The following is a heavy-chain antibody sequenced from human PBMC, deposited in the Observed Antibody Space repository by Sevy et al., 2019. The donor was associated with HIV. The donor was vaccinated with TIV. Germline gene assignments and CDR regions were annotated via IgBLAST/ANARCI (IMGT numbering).Heavy chain of an antibody. V-gene: IGHV1-8*01. D-gene: IGHD2-2*01. CDR1: GYTFTNYD. CDR2: MDPNTGKT. J-gene: IGHJ5*01. Sequence: ASVKVSCKASGYTFTNYDINWVRQADGQGLEWMGWMDPNTGKTGYAQKFKGRVTMTRSSSINTAYMELSGLRPEDTALYFCARGGGSVPTTMENYNWFDSWGQGTLVTVSS. CDR3: ARGGGSVPTTMENYNWFDS.